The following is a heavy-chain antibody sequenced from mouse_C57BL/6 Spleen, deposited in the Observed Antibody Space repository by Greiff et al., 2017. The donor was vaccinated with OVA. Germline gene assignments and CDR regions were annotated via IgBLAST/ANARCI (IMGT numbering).Heavy chain of an antibody. CDR3: ARRGPVPYYSNFFWYFDV. CDR1: GYTFTDYN. D-gene: IGHD2-5*01. J-gene: IGHJ1*03. V-gene: IGHV1-18*01. Sequence: EVQLQQSGPELVKPGASVKIPCKASGYTFTDYNMDWVKQSHGKSLEWIGDINPNNGGTIYNQKFKGKATLTVDKSSSTAYMELRSLTSEDTAVYYCARRGPVPYYSNFFWYFDVWGTGTTVTVSS. CDR2: INPNNGGT.